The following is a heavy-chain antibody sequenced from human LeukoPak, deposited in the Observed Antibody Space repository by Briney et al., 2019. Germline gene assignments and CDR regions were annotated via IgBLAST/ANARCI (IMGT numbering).Heavy chain of an antibody. Sequence: SETLYLTCTVSGGSISSSSYYWGWIRQPPGKGLEWIGSIYYSGSTYYNPSLKSRVTISVDTSKNQFSLKLSSVTAADTAVYYCARGVEMATISAFDIWGQGTMVTVSS. CDR1: GGSISSSSYY. CDR3: ARGVEMATISAFDI. D-gene: IGHD5-24*01. V-gene: IGHV4-39*07. CDR2: IYYSGST. J-gene: IGHJ3*02.